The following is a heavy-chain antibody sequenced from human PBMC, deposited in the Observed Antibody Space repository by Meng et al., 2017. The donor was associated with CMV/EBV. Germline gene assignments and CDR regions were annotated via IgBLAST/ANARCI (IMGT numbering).Heavy chain of an antibody. V-gene: IGHV4-30-4*08. D-gene: IGHD3-3*01. J-gene: IGHJ4*02. CDR3: ASDRRRGGVDY. CDR1: GGSISSRDYY. Sequence: QVQLPESGPGLVRPSPALSLTCNVMGGSISSRDYYWGWIRQTPGKGLEWIWSIYYSGRTYYNPSLTSRVTISVDTSKNQSYLKLNYVTAADRAVYYCASDRRRGGVDYWGQGTLVTVSS. CDR2: IYYSGRT.